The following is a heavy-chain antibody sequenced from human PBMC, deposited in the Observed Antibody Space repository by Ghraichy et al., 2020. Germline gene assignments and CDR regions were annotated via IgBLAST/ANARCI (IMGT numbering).Heavy chain of an antibody. CDR3: ARDRKNYGGVFDY. J-gene: IGHJ4*02. V-gene: IGHV4-31*01. Sequence: SLNISCTVSGGSISSGGYYWSWIRPHPGKGLEWIGYIYYSGSTYYNPSLKSQVTISVDTSKNQFSLKLSSVTAADTAVYYCARDRKNYGGVFDYWGQGTLVTVSS. D-gene: IGHD4-23*01. CDR1: GGSISSGGYY. CDR2: IYYSGST.